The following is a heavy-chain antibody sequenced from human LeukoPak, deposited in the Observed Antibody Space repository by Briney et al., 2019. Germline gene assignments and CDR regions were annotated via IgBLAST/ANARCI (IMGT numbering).Heavy chain of an antibody. V-gene: IGHV3-7*01. CDR1: GVTLSRYW. J-gene: IGHJ6*03. Sequence: GGSLRLSCAASGVTLSRYWMNWFRQAPGKGLEWVANIDQDGSEKYYVDSVKGRFTISRDNAKNSLYLQMNSLRAEDTAVYYCARVGNDIVVVPAAIRSYYYYYMDVWGKGTTVTVSS. CDR2: IDQDGSEK. CDR3: ARVGNDIVVVPAAIRSYYYYYMDV. D-gene: IGHD2-2*02.